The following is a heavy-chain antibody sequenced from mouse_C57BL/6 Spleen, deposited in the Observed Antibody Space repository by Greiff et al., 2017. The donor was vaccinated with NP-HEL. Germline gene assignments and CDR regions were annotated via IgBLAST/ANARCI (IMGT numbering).Heavy chain of an antibody. Sequence: EVQGVESGGGLVQPQGSLKLSCAASGFSFNTYAMNWVRQAPGKGLEWVARIRSKSNNYATYYADSVKDRFTISRDDSESMLYLQMNNLKTEDTAMYYCVRQRYGDAMDYWGQGTSVTVSS. CDR3: VRQRYGDAMDY. CDR2: IRSKSNNYAT. D-gene: IGHD2-14*01. V-gene: IGHV10-1*01. J-gene: IGHJ4*01. CDR1: GFSFNTYA.